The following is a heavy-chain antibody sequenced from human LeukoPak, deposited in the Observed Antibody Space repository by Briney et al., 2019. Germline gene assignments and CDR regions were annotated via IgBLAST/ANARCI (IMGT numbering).Heavy chain of an antibody. J-gene: IGHJ4*02. D-gene: IGHD6-13*01. V-gene: IGHV4-59*01. CDR1: GGSISSYY. CDR2: IYSSGNT. CDR3: ARDSGGAAANLDY. Sequence: PSETLSLTCTVSGGSISSYYWNWIRQPPRPGQEWIGYIYSSGNTNYNPSLKSRVTITVDPSKDQFSLKLSSVAAAGTAVYYCARDSGGAAANLDYWGQGTLVTVSS.